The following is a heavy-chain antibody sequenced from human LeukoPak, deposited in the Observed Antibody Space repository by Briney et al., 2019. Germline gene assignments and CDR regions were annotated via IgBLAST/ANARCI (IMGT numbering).Heavy chain of an antibody. D-gene: IGHD6-13*01. Sequence: GASVKVSCKASGYTFTSYGISWMRQAPGQGLEWMGWISAYNGNTNYAQKLQGRVTMTTDTSTSTAYMELRSLRSDDTAVYYCARAGVAAAAPRFWDYWGQGTLVTVSS. CDR2: ISAYNGNT. CDR1: GYTFTSYG. J-gene: IGHJ4*02. CDR3: ARAGVAAAAPRFWDY. V-gene: IGHV1-18*01.